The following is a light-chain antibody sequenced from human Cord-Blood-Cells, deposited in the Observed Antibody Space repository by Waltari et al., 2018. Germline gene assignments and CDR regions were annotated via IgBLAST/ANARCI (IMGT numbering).Light chain of an antibody. CDR3: SSYAGSNNFGV. CDR2: EVS. Sequence: QSALTQPPSASGSPGPSVTISCPGTSSDVGGYNYVFWYQQHPGKAPKLMIYEVSKRPSGGPNRFSGSKSGNTASLTVSGLQAEDEADYYCSSYAGSNNFGVFGGGTKLTVL. J-gene: IGLJ3*02. CDR1: SSDVGGYNY. V-gene: IGLV2-8*01.